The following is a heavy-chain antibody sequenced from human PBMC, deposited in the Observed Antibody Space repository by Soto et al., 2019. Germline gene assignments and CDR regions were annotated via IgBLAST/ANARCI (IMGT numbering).Heavy chain of an antibody. V-gene: IGHV4-39*01. CDR2: FYYSGRT. CDR3: ATQEVGGSYVYTFDP. D-gene: IGHD1-26*01. Sequence: ASETLSLACTVSGGSISRSSYFLGWVRQPPGKGLEWIVGFYYSGRTYYNPSLKSRVTLSVDTSKNQFSLKLSSVTAADTAVYYCATQEVGGSYVYTFDPWGQGTLVTVSS. J-gene: IGHJ5*02. CDR1: GGSISRSSYF.